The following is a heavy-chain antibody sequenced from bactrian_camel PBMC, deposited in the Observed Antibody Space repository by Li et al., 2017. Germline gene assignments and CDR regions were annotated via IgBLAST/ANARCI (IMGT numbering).Heavy chain of an antibody. J-gene: IGHJ6*01. CDR3: AVSHFRGNICSWRMKEGDYGF. CDR1: GFTFSNYD. CDR2: SSSGALSL. V-gene: IGHV3S40*01. D-gene: IGHD1*01. Sequence: LVESGGGLVQPGGSLMLSCAASGFTFSNYDMSWVRQAPGKGLEWVSSSSSGALSLVYADSVKGRFTISRDDAKNTVYLLMNSLKPEDTAMYYCAVSHFRGNICSWRMKEGDYGFWGQGTQVTVS.